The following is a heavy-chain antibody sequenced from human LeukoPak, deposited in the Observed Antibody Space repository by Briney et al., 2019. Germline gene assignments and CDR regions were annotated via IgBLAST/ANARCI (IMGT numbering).Heavy chain of an antibody. CDR3: ARVKGGGGFDY. Sequence: GRSLRLSCGASGFTFSSYAMHWVRQAPGKGLEWVAVISYDGSNKYYADSVKGRFTIPRDNSKNTRYLQMNSLRAEDTAVYYCARVKGGGGFDYWGQGTLVTVSS. D-gene: IGHD2-15*01. CDR2: ISYDGSNK. J-gene: IGHJ4*02. CDR1: GFTFSSYA. V-gene: IGHV3-30*04.